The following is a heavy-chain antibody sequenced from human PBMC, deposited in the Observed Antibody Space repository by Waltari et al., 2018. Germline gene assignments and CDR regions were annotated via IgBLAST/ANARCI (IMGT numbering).Heavy chain of an antibody. CDR3: ARGLGAIY. Sequence: QLQMAESGPGLVRPSETLSLPCAVSGGPITTITYFGGWIRQPPGKGLEWIGSFSYNGNTYYNPSLKRRVAISGDTSKNQISLLLSSVTAADTAVYYCARGLGAIYWGHGTLVTVSS. J-gene: IGHJ4*01. CDR2: FSYNGNT. CDR1: GGPITTITYF. V-gene: IGHV4-39*07. D-gene: IGHD3-16*01.